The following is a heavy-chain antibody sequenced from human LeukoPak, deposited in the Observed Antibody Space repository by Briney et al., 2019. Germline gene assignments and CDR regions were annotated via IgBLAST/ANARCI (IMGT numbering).Heavy chain of an antibody. CDR1: GFTFTNYW. CDR3: ARARQQLVPGY. Sequence: PGGSLRLSCAASGFTFTNYWMHWVRQAPGKGLVWVSRINSDGSSTSYADSVKGRFTISRDNAKNTLYLRMNGLRAEDTAVYYCARARQQLVPGYWGQGTLVTVSS. D-gene: IGHD6-13*01. CDR2: INSDGSST. V-gene: IGHV3-74*01. J-gene: IGHJ4*02.